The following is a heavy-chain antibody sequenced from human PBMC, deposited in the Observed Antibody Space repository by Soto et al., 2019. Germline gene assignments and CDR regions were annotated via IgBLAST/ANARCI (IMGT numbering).Heavy chain of an antibody. V-gene: IGHV3-33*01. CDR2: IWDDESNK. CDR3: ARAPRAEAGNDY. D-gene: IGHD6-13*01. J-gene: IGHJ4*02. CDR1: GFTFSSYG. Sequence: QVQLVESGGGVVQPGRSLRLSCAASGFTFSSYGMHWVRQAPGKGLEWVAVIWDDESNKYYADSVKGRFTISRDNSKNTLYLQMNSLRAEDTAVYYCARAPRAEAGNDYWGQGTMVTVSS.